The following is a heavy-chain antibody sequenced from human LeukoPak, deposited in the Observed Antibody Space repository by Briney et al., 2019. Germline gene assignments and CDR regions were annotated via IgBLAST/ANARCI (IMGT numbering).Heavy chain of an antibody. CDR2: IYYSGST. CDR1: GGSISSYY. J-gene: IGHJ4*02. Sequence: SETLSLTCTVSGGSISSYYWSWIRQPPGKGLEWIGYIYYSGSTNYNPSLKSRVTISVDTSKNQFSLKLSSVTAADTAVYYGARQRYFDWLFDYWGQGTLVTVSS. V-gene: IGHV4-59*08. CDR3: ARQRYFDWLFDY. D-gene: IGHD3-9*01.